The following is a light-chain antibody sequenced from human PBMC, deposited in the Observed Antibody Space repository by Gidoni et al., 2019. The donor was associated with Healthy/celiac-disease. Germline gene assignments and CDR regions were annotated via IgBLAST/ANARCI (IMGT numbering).Light chain of an antibody. CDR3: QQYNNWPLT. Sequence: ELVMTLSPATLSVSPGERATLSCRASQSGSSNLAWYQQKPGQAPRLLIYVASTRATGIPARFSGSGSGTDFTLTISSLQSEDFAVYYCQQYNNWPLTFGQGTKLEIK. CDR2: VAS. V-gene: IGKV3-15*01. CDR1: QSGSSN. J-gene: IGKJ2*01.